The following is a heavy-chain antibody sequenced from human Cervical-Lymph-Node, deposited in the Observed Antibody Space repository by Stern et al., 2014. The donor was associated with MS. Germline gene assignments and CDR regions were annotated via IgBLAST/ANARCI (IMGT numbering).Heavy chain of an antibody. J-gene: IGHJ4*02. CDR2: ISPVDSET. D-gene: IGHD2-2*02. CDR3: ARQGCATTSCHTIDS. Sequence: EVQLEESGAEVKKPGQSLKISCKGSGYSFTNSWIGWVRQMPGKGLELMGIISPVDSETRYSPFFQGQVTISVDKSINTAYVQWTSLEASDTAMYYCARQGCATTSCHTIDSWGQGTLITVSS. V-gene: IGHV5-51*01. CDR1: GYSFTNSW.